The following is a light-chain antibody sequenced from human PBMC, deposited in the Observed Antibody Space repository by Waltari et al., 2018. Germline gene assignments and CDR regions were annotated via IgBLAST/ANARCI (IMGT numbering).Light chain of an antibody. J-gene: IGLJ2*01. CDR3: MSYTSSHTII. Sequence: QSALTQPAPLSGSPGQSVPIPCTASSSDVGGYNFVSWYQQHPGKAPKLMIFDVTYRPSGISTRFSGSKSGNTASLTISGLQADDEADYYCMSYTSSHTIIFGGGTKLTVL. CDR2: DVT. CDR1: SSDVGGYNF. V-gene: IGLV2-14*03.